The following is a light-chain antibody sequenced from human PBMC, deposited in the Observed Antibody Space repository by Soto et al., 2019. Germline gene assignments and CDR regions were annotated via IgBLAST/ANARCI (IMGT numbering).Light chain of an antibody. CDR3: QQSYSTPPIT. CDR2: AAS. J-gene: IGKJ5*01. CDR1: QSISRW. V-gene: IGKV1-39*01. Sequence: DIQMTPSPATLSASVGDRVTITCRASQSISRWLTWYQQKPGKAPKLLIYAASSLQSAVPSRFSGSGSGTDFTLTISSLQPEDFATYYCQQSYSTPPITFGQGTRLEI.